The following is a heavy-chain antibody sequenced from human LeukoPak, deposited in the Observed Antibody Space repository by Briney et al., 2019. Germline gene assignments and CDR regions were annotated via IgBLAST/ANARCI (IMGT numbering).Heavy chain of an antibody. J-gene: IGHJ6*02. V-gene: IGHV1-8*01. CDR3: ARVNCGGDCYPYYYYGTDV. CDR2: MNPNSGNT. CDR1: GYTFTSYD. Sequence: ASVKVSCKASGYTFTSYDINWVRQATGQGLEWMGWMNPNSGNTGYAQKFQGRATMTRNTSISTAYMELSSLRSEDTAVYYCARVNCGGDCYPYYYYGTDVWGQGTTVTVSS. D-gene: IGHD2-21*02.